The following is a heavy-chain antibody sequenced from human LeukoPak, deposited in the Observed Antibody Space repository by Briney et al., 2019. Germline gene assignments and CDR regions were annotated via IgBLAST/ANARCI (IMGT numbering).Heavy chain of an antibody. CDR1: GYTFSSYG. CDR2: ISTYNGNT. Sequence: ASVKVSCKGSGYTFSSYGISWVRQAPGQGLEWMGWISTYNGNTNYAQKLQGRVTMTTDTSTSTAYMELRSLRSDDTAVYYCARVTGYVMEDYFDYWGQGTLVTVSS. D-gene: IGHD6-13*01. CDR3: ARVTGYVMEDYFDY. J-gene: IGHJ4*02. V-gene: IGHV1-18*01.